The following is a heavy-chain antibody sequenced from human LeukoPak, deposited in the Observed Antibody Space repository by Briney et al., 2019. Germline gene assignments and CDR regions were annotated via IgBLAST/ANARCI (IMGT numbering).Heavy chain of an antibody. J-gene: IGHJ4*02. V-gene: IGHV1-69*01. CDR2: IIPIFGTA. CDR1: GGTFSSYA. CDR3: ARGHVGGPAPYDY. Sequence: SVKVSCEASGGTFSSYAISWVRQAPGQGLEWMRGIIPIFGTANYAQKFQGRVTITADESTTTAYMELSSLRSEDTAGYYCARGHVGGPAPYDYWGQGPLATVSS. D-gene: IGHD4-23*01.